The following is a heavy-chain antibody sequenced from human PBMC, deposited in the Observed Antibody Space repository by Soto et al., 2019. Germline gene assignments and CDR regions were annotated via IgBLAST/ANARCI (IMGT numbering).Heavy chain of an antibody. J-gene: IGHJ4*02. D-gene: IGHD3-10*01. V-gene: IGHV4-59*08. Sequence: QVQLQESGPGLVKPSETLSLTCTVSGGSISSYYWGWIRQPPGKGREWIGYIYYSGSTNYNPPLKSRVTISVDTSKNQFSLKLNSMTAADTAVYYCARHNYGSGSTYFDYWGQGTLVTVSS. CDR2: IYYSGST. CDR3: ARHNYGSGSTYFDY. CDR1: GGSISSYY.